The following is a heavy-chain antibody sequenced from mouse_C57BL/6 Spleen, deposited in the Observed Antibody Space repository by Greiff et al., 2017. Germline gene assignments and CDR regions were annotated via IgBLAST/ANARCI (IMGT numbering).Heavy chain of an antibody. CDR3: AREPYYYGSSPYWYFDV. V-gene: IGHV1-64*01. J-gene: IGHJ1*03. CDR2: IHPNSGST. CDR1: GYTFTSYW. Sequence: QVQLQQPGAELVKPGASVKLSCKASGYTFTSYWMHWVKQRPGQGLEWIGMIHPNSGSTNYNEKFKSKATLTVDKSSSTAYMQLSSLTSEDSAVYYCAREPYYYGSSPYWYFDVWGTGTTVTVSS. D-gene: IGHD1-1*01.